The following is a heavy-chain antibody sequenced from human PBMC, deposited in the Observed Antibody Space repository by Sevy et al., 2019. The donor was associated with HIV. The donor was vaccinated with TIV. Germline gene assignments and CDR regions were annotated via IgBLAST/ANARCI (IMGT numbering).Heavy chain of an antibody. Sequence: ASVKVSCTASGYTFTDFFIHWVRQAPGQGLEWMGWINPNTGDTKNSQKFQGRVTMTRDTSISTAYMELSRLTSDDTAVYFCATHGGYTYGSLIDYWGQGTLVTVSS. CDR3: ATHGGYTYGSLIDY. CDR2: INPNTGDT. J-gene: IGHJ4*02. V-gene: IGHV1-2*02. D-gene: IGHD5-18*01. CDR1: GYTFTDFF.